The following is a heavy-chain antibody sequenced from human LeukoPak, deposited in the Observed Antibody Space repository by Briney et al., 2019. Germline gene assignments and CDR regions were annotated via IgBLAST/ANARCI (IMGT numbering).Heavy chain of an antibody. J-gene: IGHJ4*02. D-gene: IGHD3-22*01. CDR2: ISYDGSNK. CDR3: AERTMR. V-gene: IGHV3-30-3*01. CDR1: GFTFSSYA. Sequence: GRSLRLSCAASGFTFSSYAMHWVRQAPGKGLEWVAVISYDGSNKYYADSVKGRFTISRDNSKNTLYLQMNSLRAEDTAVYYCAERTMRWSQGTLVTVSS.